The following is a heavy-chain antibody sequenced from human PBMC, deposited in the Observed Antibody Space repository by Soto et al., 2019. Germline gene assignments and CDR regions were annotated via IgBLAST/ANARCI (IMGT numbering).Heavy chain of an antibody. J-gene: IGHJ6*02. CDR1: GYTFTSYG. CDR2: ISAYNGNT. CDR3: ARVDCGGDCYAYYYYYGMDV. V-gene: IGHV1-18*04. Sequence: ASVKVSCKASGYTFTSYGISWVRQAPGQGXEWMGWISAYNGNTNYAQKLQGRVTMTTDTSTSTAYMELRSLRSDDTAVYYCARVDCGGDCYAYYYYYGMDVWGQGTTVTVCS. D-gene: IGHD2-21*02.